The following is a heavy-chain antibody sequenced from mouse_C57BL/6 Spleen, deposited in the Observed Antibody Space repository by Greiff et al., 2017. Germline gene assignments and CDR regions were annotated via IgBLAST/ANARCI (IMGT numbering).Heavy chain of an antibody. CDR2: IDPSASYP. CDR1: GYTFPSYW. V-gene: IGHV1-50*01. Sequence: QVQLQQPGAELVKPGASVKLSCKASGYTFPSYWMQWVKQSPGQGLEWIGEIDPSASYPNYNQKFKGKATLTVDTSSSTAYMQRSSLTSEDSAVYYWAREDYIDYWGQGTTLTVSS. D-gene: IGHD2-12*01. CDR3: AREDYIDY. J-gene: IGHJ2*01.